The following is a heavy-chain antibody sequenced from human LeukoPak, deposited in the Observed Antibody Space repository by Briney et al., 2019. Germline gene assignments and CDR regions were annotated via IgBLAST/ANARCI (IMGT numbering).Heavy chain of an antibody. CDR3: ARSPRGVVGATGRLDY. D-gene: IGHD1-26*01. V-gene: IGHV4-34*01. CDR1: GGSFSGYY. CDR2: INHSGST. J-gene: IGHJ4*02. Sequence: PSETLSLTCAVYGGSFSGYYWSWIRQPPAKGLEWIGEINHSGSTNDNPYLKSRVTIAGDTSKNQFSLKLSSVTAAETAVYYCARSPRGVVGATGRLDYWGEGTLVTVSS.